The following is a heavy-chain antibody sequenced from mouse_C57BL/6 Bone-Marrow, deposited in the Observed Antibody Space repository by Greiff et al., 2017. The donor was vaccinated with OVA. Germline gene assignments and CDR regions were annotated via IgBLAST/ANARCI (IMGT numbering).Heavy chain of an antibody. D-gene: IGHD4-1*01. V-gene: IGHV1-81*01. CDR1: GYTFTNYW. Sequence: QVQLKQSGAELVRPGTSVKLSCKASGYTFTNYWMHWVKQRPGQGLEWIGEIYPRSGNTYYNEKFKGKATLTADKSSSTAYMELRSLTSEDSAVYFCALTQYFDVWGTGTTVTVSS. J-gene: IGHJ1*03. CDR3: ALTQYFDV. CDR2: IYPRSGNT.